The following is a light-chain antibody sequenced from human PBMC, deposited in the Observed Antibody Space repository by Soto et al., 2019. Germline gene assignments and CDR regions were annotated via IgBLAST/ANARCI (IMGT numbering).Light chain of an antibody. CDR2: EAS. Sequence: VVMTQSPATLSVSPRERAVLSCRASQSLGSNLAWYHHKPGQAPRLLLYEASIRATGIPARFSGDGSGTEFTLTISSLQSEDFGIYYCQKYNQWPWTFGPGTKVDIK. CDR3: QKYNQWPWT. V-gene: IGKV3-15*01. J-gene: IGKJ1*01. CDR1: QSLGSN.